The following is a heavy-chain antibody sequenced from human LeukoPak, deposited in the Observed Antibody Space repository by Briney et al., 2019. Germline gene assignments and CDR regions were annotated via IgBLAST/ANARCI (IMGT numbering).Heavy chain of an antibody. D-gene: IGHD1-26*01. Sequence: ASVKVSCKASGYTFTGYYMHWVRQAPGQGLEWMGWIYPNSGGTNYAQKFQGRVTMTTDTSTSTAYMELRSLRFDDAAVYYCARESYGRFDYWGQGTLVTVTS. J-gene: IGHJ4*02. CDR3: ARESYGRFDY. V-gene: IGHV1-2*02. CDR2: IYPNSGGT. CDR1: GYTFTGYY.